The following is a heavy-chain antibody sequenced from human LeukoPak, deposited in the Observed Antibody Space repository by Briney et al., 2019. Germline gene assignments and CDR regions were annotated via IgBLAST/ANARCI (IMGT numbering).Heavy chain of an antibody. Sequence: GGSLRLSCAASGFTFSDYYMTWIRQAPGKGLEWVSYISGSSSYTNYAASVRGRFTVSRDNAKNSLYLQMNSLRAEDTAVYYCARERTAEFDFWGQGTLVTVSS. CDR2: ISGSSSYT. CDR3: ARERTAEFDF. J-gene: IGHJ4*02. V-gene: IGHV3-11*06. CDR1: GFTFSDYY. D-gene: IGHD1-1*01.